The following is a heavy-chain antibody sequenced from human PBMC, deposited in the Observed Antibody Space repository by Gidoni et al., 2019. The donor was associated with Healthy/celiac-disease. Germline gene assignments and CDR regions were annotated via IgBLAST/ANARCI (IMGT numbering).Heavy chain of an antibody. CDR3: ARAPGDDWGWAIFGVVPSPGRWFDP. Sequence: QVQLVQSGAEVKKPGSSVKVSCKASGGTFSSYAISWVRQAPGQGLEWMGGIIPIFGTANYAQKFQGRVTITADESTSTAYMELSSLRSEDTAVYYCARAPGDDWGWAIFGVVPSPGRWFDPWGQGTLVTVSS. D-gene: IGHD3-3*01. J-gene: IGHJ5*02. CDR2: IIPIFGTA. V-gene: IGHV1-69*01. CDR1: GGTFSSYA.